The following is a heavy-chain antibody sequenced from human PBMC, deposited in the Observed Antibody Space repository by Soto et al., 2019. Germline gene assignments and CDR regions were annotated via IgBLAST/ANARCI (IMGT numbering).Heavy chain of an antibody. CDR2: ISYDGSTK. J-gene: IGHJ3*01. CDR3: ARAKETYGYGDAFDV. CDR1: GFIFRNHG. Sequence: QVHLVESGGGVVQPGRSLRLSCAASGFIFRNHGMHWVRQAPGKGLEWVAVISYDGSTKYDADSVKGRFAISRDNSKNTLYLQMNSLRPEDTAVYYCARAKETYGYGDAFDVWGQGTLVTVSS. D-gene: IGHD5-18*01. V-gene: IGHV3-30*03.